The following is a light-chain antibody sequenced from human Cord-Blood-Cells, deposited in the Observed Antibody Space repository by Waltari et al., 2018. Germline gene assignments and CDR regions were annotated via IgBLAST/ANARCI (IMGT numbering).Light chain of an antibody. Sequence: QSVLTQPPSVSGAPGQRVTISCTGSSSNIGAGYDVHWYQQLPGTAPKLLIYGTSNRPSGVPDRFSGSKSGTSASLAITGLQAEDEADYYCQSYDSSLIYVVFGGGTKLTVL. J-gene: IGLJ2*01. V-gene: IGLV1-40*01. CDR1: SSNIGAGYD. CDR2: GTS. CDR3: QSYDSSLIYVV.